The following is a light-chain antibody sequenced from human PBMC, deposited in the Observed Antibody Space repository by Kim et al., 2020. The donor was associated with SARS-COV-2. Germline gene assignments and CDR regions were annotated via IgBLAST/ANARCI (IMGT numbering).Light chain of an antibody. CDR2: DVS. J-gene: IGLJ1*01. CDR1: SSDIGGYNY. Sequence: QSALTQPASVSGSPGQSITISCTGTSSDIGGYNYVSWFQQHAGKAPKLIIYDVSHRPSGVSNRFSGSKSGNTASLTISGLQAEDEADYYCSSYRSSSTLYVFGTGTKVTVL. CDR3: SSYRSSSTLYV. V-gene: IGLV2-14*03.